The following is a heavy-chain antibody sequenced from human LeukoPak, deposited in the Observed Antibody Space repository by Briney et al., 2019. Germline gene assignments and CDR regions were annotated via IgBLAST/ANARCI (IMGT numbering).Heavy chain of an antibody. Sequence: SETLSLTCTVSGYSINSGYYWSWIRQPPGKGLEWIGEINHSGSTNYNPSLKSRVTISVDTSKNQFSLKLSSVTAADTAVYYCARSKGTAFPSSFDYWGQGTLVTVSS. J-gene: IGHJ4*02. CDR3: ARSKGTAFPSSFDY. D-gene: IGHD3-10*01. V-gene: IGHV4-34*01. CDR2: INHSGST. CDR1: GYSINSGYY.